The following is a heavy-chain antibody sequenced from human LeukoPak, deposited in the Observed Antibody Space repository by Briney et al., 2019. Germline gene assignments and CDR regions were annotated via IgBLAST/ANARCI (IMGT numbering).Heavy chain of an antibody. Sequence: SETLSLTCAVYGGSFSGCYWSWIRQPPGKGLEWIGEINRSGSTNYNPSLKSRVTISVDTSKNQFSLKLSSVTAADTAVYYCARRWYYDYVWGTEFYYFDYWGQGTLVTVSS. CDR2: INRSGST. CDR1: GGSFSGCY. D-gene: IGHD3-16*01. V-gene: IGHV4-34*01. J-gene: IGHJ4*02. CDR3: ARRWYYDYVWGTEFYYFDY.